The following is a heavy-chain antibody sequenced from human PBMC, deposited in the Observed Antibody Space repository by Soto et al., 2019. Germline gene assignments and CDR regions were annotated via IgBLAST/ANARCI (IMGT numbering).Heavy chain of an antibody. D-gene: IGHD2-15*01. V-gene: IGHV4-39*07. J-gene: IGHJ5*02. CDR1: GVSISSNSYY. Sequence: TSETLSLTCTISGVSISSNSYYWGWIRQPPGKGLEWIGYIYYSGSTYYNPSRKSRVTISVDTSKNQFSLKLSSVTAADTAVYYCARTALGGNEEYNWFDPWGQGTLVTVSS. CDR3: ARTALGGNEEYNWFDP. CDR2: IYYSGST.